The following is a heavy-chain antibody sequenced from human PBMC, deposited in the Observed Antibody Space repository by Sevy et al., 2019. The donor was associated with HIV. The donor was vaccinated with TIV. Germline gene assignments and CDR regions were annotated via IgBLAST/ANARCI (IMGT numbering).Heavy chain of an antibody. J-gene: IGHJ4*02. D-gene: IGHD6-13*01. V-gene: IGHV3-9*01. Sequence: GGSLRLSCAASGFTFDDYAMHWVRQAPGKGLEWVSGISWNSGSIGYADSVKGRFTISRDNAKNSLYLQMNSLRAEDTALYYCAKDISSGSSSWRGDYWGQGTLVTVSS. CDR3: AKDISSGSSSWRGDY. CDR1: GFTFDDYA. CDR2: ISWNSGSI.